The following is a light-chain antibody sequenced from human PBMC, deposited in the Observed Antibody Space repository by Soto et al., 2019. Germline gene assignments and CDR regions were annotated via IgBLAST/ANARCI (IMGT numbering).Light chain of an antibody. CDR2: GVS. CDR3: QQYGGSRT. CDR1: QSISNNY. V-gene: IGKV3-20*01. J-gene: IGKJ1*01. Sequence: EIVLTQSPGTLSLSPGERATLSCRASQSISNNYLAWYQQKPGQTPRLLIYGVSSRATGMPDRFSGSGSGTDFTLTVSRLEPEDLAVDYCQQYGGSRTVGQGTKVVIK.